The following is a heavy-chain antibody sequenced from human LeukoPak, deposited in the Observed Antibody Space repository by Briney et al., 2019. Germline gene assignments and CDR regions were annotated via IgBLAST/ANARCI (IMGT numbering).Heavy chain of an antibody. CDR2: ISYDGYDK. Sequence: GGSLILSCAASGFTFCSYGMHWVRQTPGKGLEWVTLISYDGYDKSYADSVRGRFTISRDNSKNTLYLQMDSLRSEDTAVYYCARDFFPIVDSSWYEIGYWGQGTLVTVSS. J-gene: IGHJ4*02. D-gene: IGHD6-13*01. CDR3: ARDFFPIVDSSWYEIGY. CDR1: GFTFCSYG. V-gene: IGHV3-30*03.